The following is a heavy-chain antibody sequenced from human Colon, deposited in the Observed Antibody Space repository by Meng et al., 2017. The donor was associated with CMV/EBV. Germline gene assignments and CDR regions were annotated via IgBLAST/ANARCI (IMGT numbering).Heavy chain of an antibody. CDR3: AKNRAYSSSSGDWFDP. D-gene: IGHD6-6*01. CDR2: ISGSGRST. V-gene: IGHV3-23*01. CDR1: GFTFSAYA. J-gene: IGHJ5*02. Sequence: GESLKISCATSGFTFSAYAMHWVRQVPGRGLEWVAGISGSGRSTYYADSVKGRCTISRDNSKNTVYLQLSGLTTEDTALYYCAKNRAYSSSSGDWFDPWGQGTLVTVSS.